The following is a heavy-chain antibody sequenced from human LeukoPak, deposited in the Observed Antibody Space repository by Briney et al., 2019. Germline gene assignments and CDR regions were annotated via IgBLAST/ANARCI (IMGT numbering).Heavy chain of an antibody. D-gene: IGHD6-19*01. J-gene: IGHJ6*02. Sequence: SLRLSCAASGFTFSGYAMHWVRQAPGKGLEWLTVISTDGNDKHYADSVKGRFTVARDNSKNTLLLQMNNVRTEDTAVYYCARDRQQWLEPYYYYYGMDVWGQGTTVTVSS. CDR1: GFTFSGYA. CDR3: ARDRQQWLEPYYYYYGMDV. V-gene: IGHV3-30*04. CDR2: ISTDGNDK.